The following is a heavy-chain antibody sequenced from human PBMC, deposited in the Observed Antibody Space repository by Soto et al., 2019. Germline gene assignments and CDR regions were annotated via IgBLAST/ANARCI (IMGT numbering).Heavy chain of an antibody. D-gene: IGHD2-2*01. V-gene: IGHV1-18*01. Sequence: QVHLVQSGAEVKEPGASVKVSCKASGYTFTTYGINWVRQAPGQGLECMGWVSTYNGDTKYAPKLQGRVTMTTDTSTSTANMELRSLISDDTAIYYCARGYCNSPSCSGRDWFDPWGQGTLVTVSP. CDR1: GYTFTTYG. J-gene: IGHJ5*02. CDR3: ARGYCNSPSCSGRDWFDP. CDR2: VSTYNGDT.